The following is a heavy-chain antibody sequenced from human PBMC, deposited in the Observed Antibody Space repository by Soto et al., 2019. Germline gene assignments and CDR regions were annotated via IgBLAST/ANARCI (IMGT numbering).Heavy chain of an antibody. CDR1: GGPISSYY. CDR3: ARVSSPVAAAGSTYYYYYGMDV. CDR2: IYTSGST. D-gene: IGHD6-13*01. Sequence: SETLSLTCTVSGGPISSYYWSWIRQPAGKGLEWIGCIYTSGSTNYNPSLKSRVTMSVDTSKNQFSLKLSSVTAADTAVYYCARVSSPVAAAGSTYYYYYGMDVWGQGTTVTVSS. J-gene: IGHJ6*02. V-gene: IGHV4-4*07.